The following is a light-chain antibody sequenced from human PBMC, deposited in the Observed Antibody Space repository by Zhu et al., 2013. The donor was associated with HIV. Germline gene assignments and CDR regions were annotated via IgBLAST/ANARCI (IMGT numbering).Light chain of an antibody. CDR2: DDS. CDR1: NIVSKS. V-gene: IGLV3-21*04. J-gene: IGLJ2*01. CDR3: QVWDTSSDNVI. Sequence: SYELTQPPSVSVAPGKTARITCGGNNIVSKSVHWYQQKPGQAPVLVIYDDSDRPSGIPERFSGSNSGNTATLTISWVEAGDEADYYCQVWDTSSDNVIFGGGTKLTVL.